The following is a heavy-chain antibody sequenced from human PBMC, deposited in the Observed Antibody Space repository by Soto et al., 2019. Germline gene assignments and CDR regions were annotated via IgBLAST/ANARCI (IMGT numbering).Heavy chain of an antibody. D-gene: IGHD6-13*01. CDR2: LSDSGGSI. J-gene: IGHJ4*02. V-gene: IGHV3-23*01. CDR3: AKVSSSWYAGFFDL. Sequence: VRQAPGKGLEWVSGLSDSGGSIYYADSVKGRFTISRDNSMNTLYLQMNTLRAEDTAIYYCAKVSSSWYAGFFDLWGQGTLVTVSS.